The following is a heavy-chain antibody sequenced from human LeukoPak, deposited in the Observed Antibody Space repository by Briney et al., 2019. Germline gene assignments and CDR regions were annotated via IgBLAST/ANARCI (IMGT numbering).Heavy chain of an antibody. CDR2: ISTSGRT. D-gene: IGHD3-22*01. J-gene: IGHJ3*02. CDR1: GGSITTYY. CDR3: ARDNYYDSSGAFDI. V-gene: IGHV4-4*07. Sequence: SETLSLTCTVSGGSITTYYWSWIRQPAGKGLEWIGRISTSGRTNYNPSLKSRLTMSADTSKNQFSLILNSVTAADTAVYYCARDNYYDSSGAFDIWGQGTMVTVSS.